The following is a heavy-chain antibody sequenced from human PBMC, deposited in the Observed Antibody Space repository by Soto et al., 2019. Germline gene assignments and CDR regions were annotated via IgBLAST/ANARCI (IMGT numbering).Heavy chain of an antibody. D-gene: IGHD3-22*01. CDR3: ARDEYESSGRNSGFDY. Sequence: EVQLLESGGGLVQPGGSLRLSCAASGFTFSTYALTWVRQAPGKGLEWVSSIGTHADTTYYVDSVKGRFSISRDNSKNTMYLEMNSLRADDTAVYYCARDEYESSGRNSGFDYWGQGTLVTVSS. V-gene: IGHV3-23*01. CDR1: GFTFSTYA. CDR2: IGTHADTT. J-gene: IGHJ4*02.